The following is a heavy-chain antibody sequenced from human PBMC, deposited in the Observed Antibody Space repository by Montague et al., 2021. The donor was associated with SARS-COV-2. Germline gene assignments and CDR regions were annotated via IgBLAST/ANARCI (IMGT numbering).Heavy chain of an antibody. CDR1: GFTFSSYA. CDR2: ISDDGSKK. V-gene: IGHV3-30*04. CDR3: ARDRSWLILGELDY. D-gene: IGHD6-19*01. J-gene: IGHJ4*02. Sequence: SLRLSCAASGFTFSSYAMHWARQAPGKGLEWVAVISDDGSKKYYVDSVKGRFTISRDNSKNTLYLQMNSLRTEDTAVYYCARDRSWLILGELDYWGQGTLVTVSS.